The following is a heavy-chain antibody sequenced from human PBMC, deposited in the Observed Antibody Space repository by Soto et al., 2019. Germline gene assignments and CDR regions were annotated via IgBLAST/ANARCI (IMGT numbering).Heavy chain of an antibody. CDR2: IIPIFGTA. V-gene: IGHV1-69*06. D-gene: IGHD1-20*01. Sequence: ASVKVSCKASGGTFSSYAISWVRQAPGQGLEWMGGIIPIFGTANYAQKFQGRVTITADKSTSTAYMELSRLRSEDTAVYYCARDSLAITGVTWSTFDPWGQGTLVTVS. J-gene: IGHJ5*02. CDR3: ARDSLAITGVTWSTFDP. CDR1: GGTFSSYA.